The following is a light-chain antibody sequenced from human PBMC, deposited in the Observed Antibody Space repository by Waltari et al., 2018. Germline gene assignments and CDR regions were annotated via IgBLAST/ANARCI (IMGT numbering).Light chain of an antibody. CDR1: NIGSKS. V-gene: IGLV3-21*04. CDR2: DDS. Sequence: SYVLTQPPSVSVAPGKTARITCGGNNIGSKSVHWYQQKPGQAPVVVMYDDSDRPSGIPERFSGSNSGNTVTLTISRVEAGDEADYYCQVWDSSSDHWVFGGGTKLTVL. J-gene: IGLJ3*02. CDR3: QVWDSSSDHWV.